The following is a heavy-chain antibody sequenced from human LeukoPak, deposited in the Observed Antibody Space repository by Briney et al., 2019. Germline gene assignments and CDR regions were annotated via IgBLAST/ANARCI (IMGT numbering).Heavy chain of an antibody. CDR2: GCT. V-gene: IGHV3-23*01. J-gene: IGHJ4*02. CDR3: AESGYSYGYSLC. Sequence: GCTYYADSVKGRFTISRDNSKNTLYLQMNSLRAEDTAVYYCAESGYSYGYSLCWGQGTLVTVSS. D-gene: IGHD5-18*01.